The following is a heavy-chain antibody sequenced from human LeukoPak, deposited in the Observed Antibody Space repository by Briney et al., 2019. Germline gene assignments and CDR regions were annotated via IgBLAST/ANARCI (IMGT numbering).Heavy chain of an antibody. CDR2: INHSGTT. J-gene: IGHJ4*02. CDR3: TRGALYGDPFPDN. D-gene: IGHD4-17*01. V-gene: IGHV4-34*01. CDR1: GGSFSGYY. Sequence: SETLSPTCAVYGGSFSGYYWSWIRQPPGKGLEWIGEINHSGTTNSNPSLKSRVTISVDTSKNQFSLRLSSVTAADTAVYYCTRGALYGDPFPDNWGQGTLVTVSS.